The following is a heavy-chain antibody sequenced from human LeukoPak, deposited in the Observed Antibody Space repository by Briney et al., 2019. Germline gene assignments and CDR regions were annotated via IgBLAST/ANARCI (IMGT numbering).Heavy chain of an antibody. V-gene: IGHV5-51*01. CDR3: ARQRDDAYDSSGYFGA. D-gene: IGHD3-22*01. Sequence: GESLKISCKGSGYRFTTYWIGWVRQMPGKGLEWMGIIYPGDSDTTYSPSFRGQVTISVDKSISTAYLQWSSLKASDTAMYYCARQRDDAYDSSGYFGAWGQGTLVTVSS. J-gene: IGHJ5*02. CDR2: IYPGDSDT. CDR1: GYRFTTYW.